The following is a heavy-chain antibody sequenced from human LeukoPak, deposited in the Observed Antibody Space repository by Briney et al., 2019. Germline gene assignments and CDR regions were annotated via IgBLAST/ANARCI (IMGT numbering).Heavy chain of an antibody. Sequence: PGGSLRLSCTASGFTVRSNYMFWVRQAPGKGLECVSVIYSDGSAYYADSVKGRFTISRDSSMNTLFLQMNSLRAEDTAMYYCAEALYYNYYETRYFAYWGQGTPVTASS. D-gene: IGHD3-22*01. CDR3: AEALYYNYYETRYFAY. J-gene: IGHJ4*02. CDR2: IYSDGSA. CDR1: GFTVRSNY. V-gene: IGHV3-53*01.